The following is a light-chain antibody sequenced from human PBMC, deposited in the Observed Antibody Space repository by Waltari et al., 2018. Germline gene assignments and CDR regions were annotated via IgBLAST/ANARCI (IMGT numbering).Light chain of an antibody. CDR3: QKYNSAPQT. Sequence: DIQMTQSPSSLSASVGDRVTLTCRASQGISNYLAGYQQKPGKVPKLLIYAASTLQSGVPSRFSGSGSGTDFTLTISSLQPEDVATYYCQKYNSAPQTFGQGTKVEIK. V-gene: IGKV1-27*01. CDR1: QGISNY. J-gene: IGKJ1*01. CDR2: AAS.